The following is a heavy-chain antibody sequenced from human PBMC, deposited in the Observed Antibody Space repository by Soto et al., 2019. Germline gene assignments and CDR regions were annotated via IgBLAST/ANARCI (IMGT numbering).Heavy chain of an antibody. CDR3: ASPRGWDVAFDF. V-gene: IGHV3-21*01. D-gene: IGHD1-26*01. J-gene: IGHJ3*01. CDR2: VSSSGSYK. CDR1: GFTFSSQT. Sequence: EVQLVESGGGLVKPGGSMRLSCAVSGFTFSSQTMNWVRQAPGKGLEWVSSVSSSGSYKYYADSVKGRFTISRDNAKNSLYLKMNSLRAEDPGVYFCASPRGWDVAFDFWGQGTMVTVSS.